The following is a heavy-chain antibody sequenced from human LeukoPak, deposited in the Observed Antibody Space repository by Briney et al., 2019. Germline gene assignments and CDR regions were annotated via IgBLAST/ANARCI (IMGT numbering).Heavy chain of an antibody. CDR3: ARDPRATVISYYYYYMDV. CDR2: IKQDGSEK. CDR1: GFTFSSYW. D-gene: IGHD4-11*01. V-gene: IGHV3-7*01. Sequence: GGSLRLSCAASGFTFSSYWMSWVRQAPGKGLEWVANIKQDGSEKYYVDSVKGRFTISRDNAKNSLYLQMNSLRAEDTAVYYCARDPRATVISYYYYYMDVWGKGTTVTVSS. J-gene: IGHJ6*03.